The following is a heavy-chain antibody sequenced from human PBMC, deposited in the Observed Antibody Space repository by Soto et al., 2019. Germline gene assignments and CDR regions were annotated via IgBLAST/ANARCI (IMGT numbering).Heavy chain of an antibody. CDR3: ARGPTRSYNYFDP. CDR2: ISANSGIT. Sequence: ASVKVSCKASGHLFTNYGITWVRRAPGQGLEWMGWISANSGITYNAERLQGRVTMTTDTSTSTAYLELRNLGSDDTAIYYCARGPTRSYNYFDPWGQGTLVTVSS. CDR1: GHLFTNYG. V-gene: IGHV1-18*01. J-gene: IGHJ5*02.